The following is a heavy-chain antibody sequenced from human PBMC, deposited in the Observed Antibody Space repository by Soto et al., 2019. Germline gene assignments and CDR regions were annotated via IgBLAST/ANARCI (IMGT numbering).Heavy chain of an antibody. D-gene: IGHD5-18*01. CDR1: GGSFSDYY. CDR3: ARGFRGYSYGPYNYYGMDV. V-gene: IGHV4-34*01. Sequence: SETLSLTCAVYGGSFSDYYWSWIRQPPWKGLEWIGEINHSGSTNYNPSLKSRVTISVDTSKSQFSLKLSSVTAADTAVYYCARGFRGYSYGPYNYYGMDVWGQGTTVTVSS. J-gene: IGHJ6*02. CDR2: INHSGST.